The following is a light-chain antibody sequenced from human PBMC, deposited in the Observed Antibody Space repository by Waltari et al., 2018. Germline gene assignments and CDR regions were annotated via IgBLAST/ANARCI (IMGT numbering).Light chain of an antibody. CDR3: QNHGRLPAT. J-gene: IGKJ1*01. CDR2: AAS. Sequence: VLTQSPGTLSLSPGERATPSCRASQGISKYLVWYQQRPGHAPRLLIYAASTRATGIPDRFSGSGFGTDFTLTISRLEPEDFARYYCQNHGRLPATFGQGTKVEIK. V-gene: IGKV3-20*01. CDR1: QGISKY.